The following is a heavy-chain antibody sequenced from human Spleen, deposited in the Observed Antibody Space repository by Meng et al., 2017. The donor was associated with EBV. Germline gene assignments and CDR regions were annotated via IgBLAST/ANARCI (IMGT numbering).Heavy chain of an antibody. J-gene: IGHJ5*02. Sequence: QVQLQQWGAGLLTPSETLSLTCAVYGGSFSDHYWTWIRQPPGKGLEWIGEINHGGSTNCNPSLKSRATISVDTSKNQFSLKLSSVTAADTAVYYCARDGGYASGTYYPIDPWGQGTLVTVSS. CDR1: GGSFSDHY. D-gene: IGHD3-10*01. CDR2: INHGGST. CDR3: ARDGGYASGTYYPIDP. V-gene: IGHV4-34*01.